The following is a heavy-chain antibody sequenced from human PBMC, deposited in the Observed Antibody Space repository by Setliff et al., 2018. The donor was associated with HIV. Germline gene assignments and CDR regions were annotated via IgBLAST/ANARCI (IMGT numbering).Heavy chain of an antibody. J-gene: IGHJ4*02. CDR2: IYYSGNN. CDR3: ARVIVLRYSYGAFDS. CDR1: SGSISSSSYY. Sequence: SETLSLTCTVSSGSISSSSYYWGWIHQTPGKGLEWIGSIYYSGNNYHNPSLKSRVTISVDTSKNQFSLKLSSVNAAGTAVYYCARVIVLRYSYGAFDSWGQGTLVTVSS. V-gene: IGHV4-39*07. D-gene: IGHD5-18*01.